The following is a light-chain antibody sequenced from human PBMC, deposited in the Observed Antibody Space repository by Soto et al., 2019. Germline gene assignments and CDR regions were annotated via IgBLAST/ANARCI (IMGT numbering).Light chain of an antibody. Sequence: DIPMTQSPSSVSASVGDSVTITCRASQSIGTWIAWYQQKPGKAPKLLIYDASSLQSGVPSRFSGSGSGTHFTLTISSLQPEDFGNYYCQQANSFPITFGQGTRLEIK. J-gene: IGKJ5*01. CDR1: QSIGTW. CDR3: QQANSFPIT. CDR2: DAS. V-gene: IGKV1D-12*01.